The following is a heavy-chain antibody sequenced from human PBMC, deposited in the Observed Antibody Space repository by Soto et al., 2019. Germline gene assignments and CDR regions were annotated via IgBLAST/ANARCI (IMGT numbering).Heavy chain of an antibody. Sequence: SETLSLTCTVSGDSISSHYWSWIRQPPGKGLEWIGYIYYSGSTNYNPSLKSRVTISVDTSKNQFSLELSSVTAADTAVYYCVKGVNRGYAIWDPGYWGQGTLVTVSS. D-gene: IGHD5-12*01. CDR2: IYYSGST. CDR3: VKGVNRGYAIWDPGY. J-gene: IGHJ4*02. V-gene: IGHV4-59*11. CDR1: GDSISSHY.